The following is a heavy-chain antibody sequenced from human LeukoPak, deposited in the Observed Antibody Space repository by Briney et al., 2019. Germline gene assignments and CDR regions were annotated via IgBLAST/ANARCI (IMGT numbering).Heavy chain of an antibody. V-gene: IGHV3-30*18. CDR2: ILDDGRSK. CDR1: RFSLFSYG. Sequence: GGSLRDSCAASRFSLFSYGMHWVRQAPGEGREWGGVILDDGRSKDYANSVKGRFTISRDNSKDTLYLQMNSLRDEDTAVYYCAKRPSDYGDYVSHFDYWGQGTLVTVSS. CDR3: AKRPSDYGDYVSHFDY. J-gene: IGHJ4*02. D-gene: IGHD4-17*01.